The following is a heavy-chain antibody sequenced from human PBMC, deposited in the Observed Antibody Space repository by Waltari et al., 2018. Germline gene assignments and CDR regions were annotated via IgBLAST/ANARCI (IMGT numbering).Heavy chain of an antibody. CDR3: ARLGAGSFPVTDY. V-gene: IGHV4-39*07. D-gene: IGHD1-26*01. J-gene: IGHJ4*02. Sequence: QLQLQESGPGLVKPSETLSLTCTVSGGSISSSSYYWGWIRQPPGKGLEWIGSIYYSGSTYYNPSLKSRVTISGDTSKNQFSRKLSSVTAADTAVYYCARLGAGSFPVTDYWGQGTLVTVSS. CDR1: GGSISSSSYY. CDR2: IYYSGST.